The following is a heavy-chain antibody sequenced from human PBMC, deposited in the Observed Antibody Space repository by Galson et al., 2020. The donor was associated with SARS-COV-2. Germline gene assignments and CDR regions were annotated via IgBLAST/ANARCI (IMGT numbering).Heavy chain of an antibody. Sequence: SETLSITCTVSGYSISSGYYWGWIRQPPGRRLEWTGSIYHSGSTYYNPSLKSRVTISVDTSKNQFSLKLSSVTAADTAVYYCATGYSSSWSAYWGQGTLVTVSS. CDR1: GYSISSGYY. J-gene: IGHJ4*02. V-gene: IGHV4-38-2*02. CDR2: IYHSGST. D-gene: IGHD6-13*01. CDR3: ATGYSSSWSAY.